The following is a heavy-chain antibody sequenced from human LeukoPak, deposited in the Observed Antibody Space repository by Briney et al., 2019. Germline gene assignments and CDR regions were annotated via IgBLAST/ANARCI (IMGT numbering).Heavy chain of an antibody. CDR3: ARQRDYFFDY. J-gene: IGHJ4*02. CDR1: GDSIKGYY. CDR2: IYSTGST. V-gene: IGHV4-4*07. D-gene: IGHD3/OR15-3a*01. Sequence: SETLSLTCTVSGDSIKGYYWSWIRQPAGKGLEWIGRIYSTGSTQYNPSLKSRVTMSVDTSKNQFSLKLTSVTAADTALYYCARQRDYFFDYWGQGTLVTVSS.